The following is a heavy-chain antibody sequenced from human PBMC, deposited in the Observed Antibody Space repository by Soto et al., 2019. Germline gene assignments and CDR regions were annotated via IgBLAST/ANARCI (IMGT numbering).Heavy chain of an antibody. D-gene: IGHD6-13*01. Sequence: GETLKVSCKGSGYSFTSDCIGWVRQMPGKGLEWMGIIYPGDSDTRYSPSFQGQVTISADKSISTAYLQWSTLKASDIAMYYCARPRSSNLNYYGMDVWGQGTTVTISS. V-gene: IGHV5-51*01. CDR3: ARPRSSNLNYYGMDV. CDR2: IYPGDSDT. J-gene: IGHJ6*02. CDR1: GYSFTSDC.